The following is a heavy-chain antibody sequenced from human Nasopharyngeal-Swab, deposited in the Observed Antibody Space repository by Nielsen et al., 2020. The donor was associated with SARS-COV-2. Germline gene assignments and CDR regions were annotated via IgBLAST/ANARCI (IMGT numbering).Heavy chain of an antibody. CDR2: IYYSGST. J-gene: IGHJ6*02. D-gene: IGHD1-26*01. CDR3: ARGGYYRAYGMDV. Sequence: SETLSLTCTVSGGSISSSSYYWGWIRQPPGKGLEWIGGIYYSGSTYYNPSLKSRVTISVDTSKNQFSLKLSSVTAADTAVYYCARGGYYRAYGMDVWGQGTTVTVSS. V-gene: IGHV4-39*07. CDR1: GGSISSSSYY.